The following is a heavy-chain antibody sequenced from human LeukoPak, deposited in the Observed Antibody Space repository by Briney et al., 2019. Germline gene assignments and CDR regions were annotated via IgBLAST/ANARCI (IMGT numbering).Heavy chain of an antibody. V-gene: IGHV1-24*01. Sequence: ASVNASYEMSGYTLTELSMDCVRQAPGKGLEWMGGFDPEDGETIYAQKFQGRVTMTEDTSTDTAYMELSSLRSEDTAVYYCATGPWPTVTELDYSGQGTLVTVSS. CDR3: ATGPWPTVTELDY. CDR1: GYTLTELS. D-gene: IGHD4-17*01. J-gene: IGHJ4*02. CDR2: FDPEDGET.